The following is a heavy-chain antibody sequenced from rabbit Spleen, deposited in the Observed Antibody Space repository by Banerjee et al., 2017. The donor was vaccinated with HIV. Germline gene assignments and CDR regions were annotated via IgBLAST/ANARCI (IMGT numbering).Heavy chain of an antibody. J-gene: IGHJ4*01. V-gene: IGHV1S45*01. D-gene: IGHD1-1*01. CDR2: IYINNPTT. CDR1: GFSLNNNYI. Sequence: QEQLVESGGGLVKPEGSLTLTCKASGFSLNNNYIMRWVRQAPGKGLEWIASIYINNPTTYYATWARGRFTISKTSSTTVTLQMTRLTAADTATYFCARDTGSGAYIDVYFDLWGPGTLVTVS. CDR3: ARDTGSGAYIDVYFDL.